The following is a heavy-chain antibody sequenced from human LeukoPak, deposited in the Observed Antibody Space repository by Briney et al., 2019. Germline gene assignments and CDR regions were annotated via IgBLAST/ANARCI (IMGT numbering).Heavy chain of an antibody. Sequence: ASVKVSCKASGGTFSSYAISWVRQAPGQGLEWMGRIIPIFGTANYAQKFQGRVTITTDESTSTAYMELSSLRSEDTAVYYCATGPKGVQPLDYWGQGTLVTVSS. CDR2: IIPIFGTA. CDR3: ATGPKGVQPLDY. CDR1: GGTFSSYA. V-gene: IGHV1-69*05. D-gene: IGHD6-13*01. J-gene: IGHJ4*02.